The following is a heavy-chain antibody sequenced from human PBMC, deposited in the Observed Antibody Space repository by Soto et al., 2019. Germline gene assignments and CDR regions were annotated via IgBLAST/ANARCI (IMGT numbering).Heavy chain of an antibody. CDR1: GFTFSSYA. D-gene: IGHD1-26*01. V-gene: IGHV3-23*01. CDR3: ARRGSGSYYDY. J-gene: IGHJ4*02. Sequence: EVQRLESGGGLVQPGGSLRLSCAASGFTFSSYAMSWVRQAPGKGLEWVSAISGGGGSTYYADSVKGRFTISRDNSKNTLYLQMNRLRAGDTAVYYCARRGSGSYYDYWGQGTLVTVSS. CDR2: ISGGGGST.